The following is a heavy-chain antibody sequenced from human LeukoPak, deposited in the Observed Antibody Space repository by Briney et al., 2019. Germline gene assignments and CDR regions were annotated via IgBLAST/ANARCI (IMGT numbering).Heavy chain of an antibody. CDR1: GFTFSAYG. Sequence: GGSLRLSCAASGFTFSAYGMHWVRQAPGKGLEWVAVIWYDGSNKYYADSVKGRFTISRYNSKNTLYLQMNSLRAEDTAVYYCARITLYTSSWYYFDYWGQGTLVTVSS. J-gene: IGHJ4*02. V-gene: IGHV3-33*01. D-gene: IGHD6-13*01. CDR2: IWYDGSNK. CDR3: ARITLYTSSWYYFDY.